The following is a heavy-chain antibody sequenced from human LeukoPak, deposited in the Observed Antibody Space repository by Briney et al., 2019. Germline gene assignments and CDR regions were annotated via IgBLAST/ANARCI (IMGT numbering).Heavy chain of an antibody. V-gene: IGHV1-46*01. D-gene: IGHD3-22*01. CDR3: ARDQYYYDSSGYPGGAVDY. CDR2: INPSGGST. Sequence: GASVKVSCKASGYTFTSYYMHWVRQAPGQGLEWMGIINPSGGSTSYAQKFQGRVTMTRDTSTSTAYMELSSLRSEDTAVYYCARDQYYYDSSGYPGGAVDYWGQGTLVTVSS. CDR1: GYTFTSYY. J-gene: IGHJ4*02.